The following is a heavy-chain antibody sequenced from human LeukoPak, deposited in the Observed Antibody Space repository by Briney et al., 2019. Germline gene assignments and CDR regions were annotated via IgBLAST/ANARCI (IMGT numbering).Heavy chain of an antibody. CDR1: GFTFDDYA. CDR2: ISWNSGSI. J-gene: IGHJ4*02. D-gene: IGHD1-26*01. Sequence: GRSLRLSCAASGFTFDDYAMHWVRQAPGKGLEWVSGISWNSGSIGYADSVKGRFTISRDNAKNSLYLQMNSLRVEDTAVYHCARLVGDRTIYDYWGQGILVTVSS. V-gene: IGHV3-9*01. CDR3: ARLVGDRTIYDY.